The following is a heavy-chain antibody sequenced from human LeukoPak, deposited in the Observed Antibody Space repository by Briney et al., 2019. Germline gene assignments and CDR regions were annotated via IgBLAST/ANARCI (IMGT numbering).Heavy chain of an antibody. CDR2: IYYTGSA. D-gene: IGHD3-10*01. V-gene: IGHV4-59*01. J-gene: IGHJ5*02. CDR1: GGSISSYY. CDR3: ARAVVRGVLNWFDP. Sequence: SETLSLTCTVSGGSISSYYWSWMRQPPGKGLEWIGHIYYTGSANYNPSLKSRVTISVDRPKNQFSLKLTSVTAADTAVYYCARAVVRGVLNWFDPWGQGTLVTVSS.